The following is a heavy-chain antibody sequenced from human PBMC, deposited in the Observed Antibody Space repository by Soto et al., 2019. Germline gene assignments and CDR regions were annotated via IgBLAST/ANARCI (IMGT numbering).Heavy chain of an antibody. D-gene: IGHD3-10*01. CDR3: ARGVYGSGKGLPS. CDR1: GFTFSSYE. V-gene: IGHV3-48*03. CDR2: ISSSGSTI. J-gene: IGHJ4*02. Sequence: GGSLRLSCAASGFTFSSYEMNWVRQAPGKGLEWVSYISSSGSTIYYADSVKGRFTISRDNAKSSLYLQMNSLRAEDTAVYYCARGVYGSGKGLPSWGQGTLVTVSS.